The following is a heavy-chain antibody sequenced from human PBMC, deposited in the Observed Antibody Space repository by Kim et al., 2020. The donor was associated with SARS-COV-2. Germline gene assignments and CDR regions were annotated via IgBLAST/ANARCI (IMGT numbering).Heavy chain of an antibody. D-gene: IGHD6-6*01. V-gene: IGHV4-34*01. CDR3: ARQLSSSPYFDY. Sequence: SETLSLTCAVYGGSFSGYYWSWIRQPPGKGLEWIGEINHSGSTNYNPSLKSRVTISVDTSKNQFSLKLSSVTAADTAVYYCARQLSSSPYFDYWGQGTLVTVSS. J-gene: IGHJ4*02. CDR2: INHSGST. CDR1: GGSFSGYY.